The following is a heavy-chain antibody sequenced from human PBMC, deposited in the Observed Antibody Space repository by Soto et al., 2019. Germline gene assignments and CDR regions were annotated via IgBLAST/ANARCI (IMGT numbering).Heavy chain of an antibody. D-gene: IGHD3-10*01. J-gene: IGHJ4*02. CDR1: GFIFSKAW. Sequence: EVQLVESGGGLVKSGGSLRLSCAASGFIFSKAWMNWVRQGQGKGLEWVARIKSKLDGETTDYAAPVNARFTISRDDSTTTMYLQMTSLSTDDPGVYFCTTLAVTGRGDMDYWGQGTLVTVSS. CDR2: IKSKLDGETT. V-gene: IGHV3-15*07. CDR3: TTLAVTGRGDMDY.